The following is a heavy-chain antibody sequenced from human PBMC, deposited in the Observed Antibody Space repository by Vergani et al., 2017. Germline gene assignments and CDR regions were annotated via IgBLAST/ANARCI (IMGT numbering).Heavy chain of an antibody. J-gene: IGHJ4*02. CDR1: GFTFSSYS. CDR3: AVFRRGY. CDR2: ISSSSTI. Sequence: EVQLVESGGGLVQPGGSLRLSCAASGFTFSSYSMNWVRQAPGKGLEWVSYISSSSTIYYADSVKGRFTISRDNAKNSLYLQMNSLRDEDTAVYYCAVFRRGYWGQGTLVTVSS. V-gene: IGHV3-48*02.